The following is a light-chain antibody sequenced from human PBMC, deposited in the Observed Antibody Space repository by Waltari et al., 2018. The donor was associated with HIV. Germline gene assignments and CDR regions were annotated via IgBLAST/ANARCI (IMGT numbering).Light chain of an antibody. CDR2: GAS. J-gene: IGKJ3*01. CDR1: QRVSKNY. CDR3: QQYGSSPCT. V-gene: IGKV3-20*01. Sequence: EIVLPPSPGPLSLSPGERATLSCRASQRVSKNYLAWYQQKSGQAPRLLICGASSRSTGIADRCSGSASGTDFTLTISRLEPEDVAVYYWQQYGSSPCTFGPGTKVDVK.